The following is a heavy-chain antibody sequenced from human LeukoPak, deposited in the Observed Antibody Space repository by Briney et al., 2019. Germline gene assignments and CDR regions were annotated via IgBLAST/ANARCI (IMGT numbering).Heavy chain of an antibody. CDR2: ISPNSGGT. Sequence: ASVKVSCKASGYTFTGYYMHWVRQAPGQGLEWMGWISPNSGGTNYAQKFQGRVTMTRDTSISTAYMELSRLRSDDTAVYYCARDGSVTRYCSSTSCYLGYWGQGTLVTVSS. D-gene: IGHD2-2*01. J-gene: IGHJ4*02. V-gene: IGHV1-2*02. CDR3: ARDGSVTRYCSSTSCYLGY. CDR1: GYTFTGYY.